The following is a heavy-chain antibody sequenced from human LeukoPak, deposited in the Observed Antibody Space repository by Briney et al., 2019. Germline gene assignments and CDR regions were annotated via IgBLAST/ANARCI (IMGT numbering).Heavy chain of an antibody. V-gene: IGHV4-4*07. J-gene: IGHJ6*03. CDR1: GGPIRRYY. Sequence: SDTLSLTCTVWGGPIRRYYGIWTPQPTGGARVWIGHNSTSGSSNYNPYLKSRVTMSVATSKNQFSLKLSSVTAADTAVYYCARAVGATSYYYYYMDVWGKGTTVTVSS. CDR3: ARAVGATSYYYYYMDV. D-gene: IGHD1-26*01. CDR2: NSTSGSS.